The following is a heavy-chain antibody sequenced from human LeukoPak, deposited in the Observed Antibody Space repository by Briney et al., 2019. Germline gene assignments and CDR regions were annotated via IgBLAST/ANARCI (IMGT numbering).Heavy chain of an antibody. CDR3: ARRGAAGLRSFDY. CDR2: IYYSGST. D-gene: IGHD6-13*01. Sequence: SETLSLTCTVSGGSISSSSYYWGWIRQPPGKGLEWIGSIYYSGSTYYNPSLKSRVTISVDTSKNQFSLKLSSVTAADTAVYYCARRGAAGLRSFDYWGQGTLVTVSS. J-gene: IGHJ4*02. V-gene: IGHV4-39*07. CDR1: GGSISSSSYY.